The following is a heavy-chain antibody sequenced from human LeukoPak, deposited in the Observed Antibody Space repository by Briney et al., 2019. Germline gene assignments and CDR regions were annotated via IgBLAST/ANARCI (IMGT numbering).Heavy chain of an antibody. CDR2: IFHTGRS. D-gene: IGHD3-10*01. V-gene: IGHV4-39*01. CDR3: AGQIARGLWAFDI. J-gene: IGHJ3*02. Sequence: SETLSLTCTVSGAIISNTDYYWGWLRQSPGKGLEWFGSIFHTGRSSYNPSPKRRVTISIDTSRTQFSLKLTSVTAADTALYYCAGQIARGLWAFDIWGQGTVVTVSS. CDR1: GAIISNTDYY.